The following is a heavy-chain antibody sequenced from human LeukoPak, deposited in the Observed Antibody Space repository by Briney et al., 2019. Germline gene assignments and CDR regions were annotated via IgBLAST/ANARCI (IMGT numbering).Heavy chain of an antibody. CDR2: ISGSSSYI. CDR1: GFTFSTYS. V-gene: IGHV3-21*01. Sequence: GGSLRLSCAASGFTFSTYSINWVRQAPGKGLEWVSSISGSSSYIFYADSVKGRFIASRENAKNSLYLQMNSLRAEDTAVYYCARSEYSSDAFDIWGQGTMVTVSS. CDR3: ARSEYSSDAFDI. J-gene: IGHJ3*02. D-gene: IGHD6-6*01.